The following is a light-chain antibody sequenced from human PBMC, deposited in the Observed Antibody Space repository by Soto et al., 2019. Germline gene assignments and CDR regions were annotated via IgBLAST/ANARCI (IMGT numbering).Light chain of an antibody. J-gene: IGKJ1*01. Sequence: EIVLTQSPATLSLSPGEXXXXXXXASQSVSSYLAWYQQKPGQAPRLLIYXXXXXXXGIXARFSGSGSGTDFTLTITSLEPEDFAVYYCQQRSNWPPTFGQGTKVDI. CDR2: XXX. V-gene: IGKV3-11*01. CDR3: QQRSNWPPT. CDR1: QSVSSY.